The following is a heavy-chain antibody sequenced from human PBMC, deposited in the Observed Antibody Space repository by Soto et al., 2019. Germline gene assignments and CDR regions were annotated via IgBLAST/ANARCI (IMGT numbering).Heavy chain of an antibody. Sequence: PGESLKISCAASGFTFSSYSMNWVRQAPGKGLEWVSSISSSSSYIYYADSVKGRFTISRDNAKNSLYLQMNSLRAEDTAVYYCARGHSTMIVVVKPLDFWGQGTLVTVSS. CDR2: ISSSSSYI. CDR1: GFTFSSYS. V-gene: IGHV3-21*01. D-gene: IGHD3-22*01. CDR3: ARGHSTMIVVVKPLDF. J-gene: IGHJ4*02.